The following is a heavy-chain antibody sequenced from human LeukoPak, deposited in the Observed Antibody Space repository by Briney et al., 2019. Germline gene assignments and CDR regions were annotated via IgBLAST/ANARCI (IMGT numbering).Heavy chain of an antibody. D-gene: IGHD5-18*01. V-gene: IGHV5-51*01. CDR2: IYPGDSDT. CDR3: ASTTDTAMVFSY. CDR1: GCSFTSYW. J-gene: IGHJ4*02. Sequence: GESLKISGKGSGCSFTSYWIGWVRQMPGNGLEWMGIIYPGDSDTRYSPSFQGQVTISADKSISTAYLQWSSLKASDTAMYYCASTTDTAMVFSYWGQGTLVTVPS.